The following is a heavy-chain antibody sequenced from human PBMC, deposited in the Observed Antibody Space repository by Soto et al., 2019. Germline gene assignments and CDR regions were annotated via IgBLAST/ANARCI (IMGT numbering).Heavy chain of an antibody. Sequence: SETLSLTCTVSGGSISDSSYYWGWVRQPPGKGLEWIASIYYSGSTFYNPSLKSRVSISVDRSKNQFSLKMSSVTAADTAVYYCARGILRLGYCSSTSCPSYKPRSFDPWGQGTLVTVSS. CDR1: GGSISDSSYY. J-gene: IGHJ5*02. D-gene: IGHD2-2*01. CDR2: IYYSGST. V-gene: IGHV4-39*01. CDR3: ARGILRLGYCSSTSCPSYKPRSFDP.